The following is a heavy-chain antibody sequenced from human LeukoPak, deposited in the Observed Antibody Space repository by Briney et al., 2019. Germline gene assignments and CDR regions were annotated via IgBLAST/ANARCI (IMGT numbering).Heavy chain of an antibody. CDR2: IIPIPGIA. Sequence: SVKVSCKASGGTFSSYAISWVRQAPGQGLEWMGRIIPIPGIANYAQKFQGRVTITADRSTSTAYMELSSLRSEDTAVHYCARGRVITMVRGQNFYYYGMDVWGQGTTVTVSS. CDR1: GGTFSSYA. CDR3: ARGRVITMVRGQNFYYYGMDV. J-gene: IGHJ6*02. D-gene: IGHD3-10*01. V-gene: IGHV1-69*04.